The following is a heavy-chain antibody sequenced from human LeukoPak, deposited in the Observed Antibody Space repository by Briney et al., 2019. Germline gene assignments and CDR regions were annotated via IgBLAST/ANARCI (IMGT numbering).Heavy chain of an antibody. V-gene: IGHV1-18*01. Sequence: GASVKVSCKASGYTFTSYGISWVRQAPGQGPEWMGWISAYNGNTNYAQKLQGRVTMTTDTSTSTAYMELRSLRSDDTAVYYCARGVVAATSRPYYFDYWGQGTLVTVSS. CDR3: ARGVVAATSRPYYFDY. D-gene: IGHD2-15*01. CDR1: GYTFTSYG. J-gene: IGHJ4*02. CDR2: ISAYNGNT.